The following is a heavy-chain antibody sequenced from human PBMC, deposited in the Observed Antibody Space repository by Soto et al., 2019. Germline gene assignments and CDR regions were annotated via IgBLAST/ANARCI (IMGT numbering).Heavy chain of an antibody. J-gene: IGHJ6*02. V-gene: IGHV3-23*01. Sequence: GGSLRLSCAASGFTFSSYAMSWVRQAPGKGLEWVSAISGSGGSTYYADSVKGRFTISRDNSKNTLYLQMNSLRAEDTAVYYCAKGYCSGGSCRPFDYYGMDVWGQGTTVTVSS. CDR2: ISGSGGST. CDR1: GFTFSSYA. D-gene: IGHD2-15*01. CDR3: AKGYCSGGSCRPFDYYGMDV.